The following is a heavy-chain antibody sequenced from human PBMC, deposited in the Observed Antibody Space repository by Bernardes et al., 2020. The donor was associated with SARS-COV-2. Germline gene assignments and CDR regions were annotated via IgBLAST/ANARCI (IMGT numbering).Heavy chain of an antibody. CDR1: WFSLSTSGVG. V-gene: IGHV2-5*02. J-gene: IGHJ4*02. CDR2: IYWDDDK. CDR3: AHQTYYDFWSGPLPRY. D-gene: IGHD3-3*01. Sequence: SGPTPVKPTLTLTLTCTFSWFSLSTSGVGVGWIRQPPGKALEWLALIYWDDDKRYSPSLKSRLTITKDTSKNQVVLTMTNMDPVDTATYYCAHQTYYDFWSGPLPRYWGQGTLVTVSS.